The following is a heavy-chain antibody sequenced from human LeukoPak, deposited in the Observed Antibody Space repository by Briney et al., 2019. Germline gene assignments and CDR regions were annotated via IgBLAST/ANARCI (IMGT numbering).Heavy chain of an antibody. CDR1: GYTFTSYW. J-gene: IGHJ6*02. Sequence: GESLKISCKGSGYTFTSYWISWARQMPGRGLEWMGRIDPSDSYTNYSPSFQGHVTISADKSISTAYLQWSSLKASDTAIYYCARHRDTIPADYYYGMDVWGQGTTVTVSS. CDR3: ARHRDTIPADYYYGMDV. CDR2: IDPSDSYT. V-gene: IGHV5-10-1*01. D-gene: IGHD5-18*01.